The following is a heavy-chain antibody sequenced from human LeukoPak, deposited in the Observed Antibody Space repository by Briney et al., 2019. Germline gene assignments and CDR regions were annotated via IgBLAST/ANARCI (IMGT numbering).Heavy chain of an antibody. CDR2: INPNSGGT. D-gene: IGHD5-12*01. V-gene: IGHV1-2*02. J-gene: IGHJ5*02. CDR3: ARDGYTFGDNWFDP. Sequence: ASVKVSCKASGYTFTGYYMHWVRQAPGQGLEWMGWINPNSGGTSYAQKFQGRVTMTRDTSISTAYMELTRLTSDDTAVYYCARDGYTFGDNWFDPWGQGTQVTVSS. CDR1: GYTFTGYY.